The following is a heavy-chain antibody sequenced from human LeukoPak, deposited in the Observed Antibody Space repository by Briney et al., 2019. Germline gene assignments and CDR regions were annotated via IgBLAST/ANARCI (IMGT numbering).Heavy chain of an antibody. D-gene: IGHD3-22*01. Sequence: GGSLRLSCAASGFTFSGYAMHWVRQAPGKGLEWVAVIWYDGTNKYYPDSVKGRFTISRDNSKNTLYLQMNSLRVEDTAVYYCARPSITMIVVARTHDAFDIWGQGTMVTVSS. CDR2: IWYDGTNK. V-gene: IGHV3-33*01. CDR3: ARPSITMIVVARTHDAFDI. CDR1: GFTFSGYA. J-gene: IGHJ3*02.